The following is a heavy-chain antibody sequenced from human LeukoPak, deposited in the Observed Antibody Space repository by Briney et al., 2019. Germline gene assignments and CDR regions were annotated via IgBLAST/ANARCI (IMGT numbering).Heavy chain of an antibody. D-gene: IGHD4-11*01. V-gene: IGHV3-15*01. J-gene: IGHJ6*03. CDR3: TTDHSNSNYEDYYYMDV. CDR1: GFTFSNAS. CDR2: IKSKTDGGTT. Sequence: GGSLRLSCAASGFTFSNASMSWVRQAPGKGLEWVGRIKSKTDGGTTDYAAPVKGRFTISRDDSKNTLYLQMNSLKTEDTAVYYCTTDHSNSNYEDYYYMDVWGKGTTVTVSS.